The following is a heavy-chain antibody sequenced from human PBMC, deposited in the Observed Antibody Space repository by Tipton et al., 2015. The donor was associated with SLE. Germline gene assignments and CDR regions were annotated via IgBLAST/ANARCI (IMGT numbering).Heavy chain of an antibody. Sequence: QLVQSGAEVKKPGASVKVSCKASGYTFTSHDINWVRQAAGQGLEWMGWMNPNSGNTGYAQKFQGRVTMTRDTSIRTAYMELSSLRSEDTAVYYCARASSSGWYFFDYWGQGRLVTVSS. D-gene: IGHD6-19*01. CDR1: GYTFTSHD. CDR2: MNPNSGNT. J-gene: IGHJ4*02. V-gene: IGHV1-8*01. CDR3: ARASSSGWYFFDY.